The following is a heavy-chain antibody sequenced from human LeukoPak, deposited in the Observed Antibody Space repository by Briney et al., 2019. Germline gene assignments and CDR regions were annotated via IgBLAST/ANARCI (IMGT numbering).Heavy chain of an antibody. J-gene: IGHJ4*02. Sequence: PGGSLRLSCAASGFTFNTYSMNWVRQAPGKGLEWISYISNSGNTIYYADSVKGRFTISRDNAKNSLYLQMNSLRAEDSAVYYCATRQDYWGQGTLLTVSS. CDR2: ISNSGNTI. CDR1: GFTFNTYS. V-gene: IGHV3-48*01. CDR3: ATRQDY.